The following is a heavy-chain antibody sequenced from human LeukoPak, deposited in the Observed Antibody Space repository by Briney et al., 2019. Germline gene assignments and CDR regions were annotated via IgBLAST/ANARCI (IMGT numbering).Heavy chain of an antibody. J-gene: IGHJ4*02. CDR2: INPNSGGT. D-gene: IGHD6-19*01. CDR3: ARENNLGSGSSPIDY. Sequence: ASVEVSCKASGYTFTCYYMDWVRQAPGQGLEWMGRINPNSGGTNYAQKFQGRVTMTRDTSISTAYMELSRLRSDDTAVYYCARENNLGSGSSPIDYWGQGTLVTVSS. CDR1: GYTFTCYY. V-gene: IGHV1-2*06.